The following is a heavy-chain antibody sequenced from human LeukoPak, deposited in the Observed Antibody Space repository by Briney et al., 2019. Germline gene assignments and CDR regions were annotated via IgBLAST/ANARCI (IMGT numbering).Heavy chain of an antibody. D-gene: IGHD3-10*01. Sequence: PGGSLRLSCAASGFVLSNYAMSWVRQAPGKGLEWVSTISASGSRTYYTDSVKGRFSISRDNSRNTMYLQMNSLRAEDTAVYYCARDATVRGVNPTGSGAFDIWGQGTMVTVSS. J-gene: IGHJ3*02. CDR1: GFVLSNYA. V-gene: IGHV3-23*01. CDR2: ISASGSRT. CDR3: ARDATVRGVNPTGSGAFDI.